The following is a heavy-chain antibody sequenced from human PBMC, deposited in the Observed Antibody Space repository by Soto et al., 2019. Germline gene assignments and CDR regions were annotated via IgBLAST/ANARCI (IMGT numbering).Heavy chain of an antibody. Sequence: EVQLLESGGGLVQPEGSLRLSCAGSGFTFTSYAMGWVRQAPGKGLEWVSVISSGGSTYYADSVRGRFTISRDNSKDTLSLQMNSLRAEDTVVYYCAKRRGAGGHFDYWGQGALVTVPS. CDR2: ISSGGST. CDR3: AKRRGAGGHFDY. V-gene: IGHV3-23*01. J-gene: IGHJ4*02. CDR1: GFTFTSYA. D-gene: IGHD2-15*01.